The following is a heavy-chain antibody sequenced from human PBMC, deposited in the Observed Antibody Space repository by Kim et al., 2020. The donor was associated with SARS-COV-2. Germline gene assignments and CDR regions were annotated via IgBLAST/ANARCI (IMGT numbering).Heavy chain of an antibody. V-gene: IGHV7-4-1*02. J-gene: IGHJ4*01. CDR3: ARVIWGTYRYTDY. Sequence: AAVKVSCKASGYTFTNNAISWVRQAPGQGLEWMGWINTDTGNPTYAQAFTRRFVFSVDTSVTTAYLQISSLEAEDTALYYCARVIWGTYRYTDYWCHGTL. D-gene: IGHD3-16*02. CDR2: INTDTGNP. CDR1: GYTFTNNA.